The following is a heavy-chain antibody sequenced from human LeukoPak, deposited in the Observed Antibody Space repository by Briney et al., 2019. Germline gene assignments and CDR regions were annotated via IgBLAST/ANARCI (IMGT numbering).Heavy chain of an antibody. Sequence: GASVKVSCKASGGTFSSYAISWVRQAPGQGLEWMGGIIPIFGTANYAQKFQGRVTITTDESTSTAYMELSSLRSEDTAAYYCARGRWLQPWGYFDYWGQGTLVTVSS. D-gene: IGHD5-24*01. V-gene: IGHV1-69*05. CDR2: IIPIFGTA. J-gene: IGHJ4*02. CDR3: ARGRWLQPWGYFDY. CDR1: GGTFSSYA.